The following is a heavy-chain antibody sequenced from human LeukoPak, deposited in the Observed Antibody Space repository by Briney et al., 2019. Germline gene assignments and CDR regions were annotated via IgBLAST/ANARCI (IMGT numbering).Heavy chain of an antibody. V-gene: IGHV5-51*01. Sequence: RGESLKISCKGSGYSFTSYWIGWVRQMPGKGLEWVGIIYPGDSNTKYSPSFQGQVTISADNSINTAYLQWSSLKASDTAMYYCARLPRSGGSCYHFDFWGQGTLVTVSS. J-gene: IGHJ4*02. CDR2: IYPGDSNT. CDR1: GYSFTSYW. D-gene: IGHD2-15*01. CDR3: ARLPRSGGSCYHFDF.